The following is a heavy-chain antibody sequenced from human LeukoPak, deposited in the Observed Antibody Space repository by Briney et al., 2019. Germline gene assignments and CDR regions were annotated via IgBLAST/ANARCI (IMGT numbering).Heavy chain of an antibody. D-gene: IGHD2-2*01. CDR2: INPSGGST. CDR1: GYTFTSYY. J-gene: IGHJ6*02. CDR3: ARDLISRVGGVSDYYYYGMDV. V-gene: IGHV1-46*01. Sequence: GASVKVSCKASGYTFTSYYMHWVRQAPGQGLEWMGIINPSGGSTSYAQKFQGRVTMTRDTSTGTVYMELSSLRSEDTAVYYCARDLISRVGGVSDYYYYGMDVWGQGTTVTVSS.